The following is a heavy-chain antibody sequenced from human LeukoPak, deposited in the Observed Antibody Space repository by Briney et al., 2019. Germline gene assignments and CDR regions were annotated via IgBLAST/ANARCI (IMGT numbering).Heavy chain of an antibody. D-gene: IGHD4-17*01. CDR2: ISYDGSNK. V-gene: IGHV3-30-3*01. J-gene: IGHJ4*02. CDR1: GFTFSSYA. Sequence: GGSLRLSCAASGFTFSSYAMHWVRQAPGKGLEWVAVISYDGSNKYYADSAKGRFTISRDNSKNTLYLQMNSLRAEDTAVYYCARADYGDHYFDYWGQGTLVTVSS. CDR3: ARADYGDHYFDY.